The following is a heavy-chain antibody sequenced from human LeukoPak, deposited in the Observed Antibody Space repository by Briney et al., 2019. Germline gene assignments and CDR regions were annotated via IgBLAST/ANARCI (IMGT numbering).Heavy chain of an antibody. V-gene: IGHV3-23*01. D-gene: IGHD2-2*01. CDR3: ARDLVVPAAGSFDP. Sequence: GGSLRLSCAASGFTFSSYAMSWVRQAPGKGLEWVSAISGSGGSTYYADSVKGRFTISRDNSKNSLYLQMNSLRAEDTAVYYCARDLVVPAAGSFDPWGQGTLVTVSS. CDR2: ISGSGGST. CDR1: GFTFSSYA. J-gene: IGHJ5*02.